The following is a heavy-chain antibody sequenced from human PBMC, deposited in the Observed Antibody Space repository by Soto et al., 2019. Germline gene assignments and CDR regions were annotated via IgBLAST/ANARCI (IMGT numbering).Heavy chain of an antibody. CDR1: GFTFSSDA. Sequence: PGGSLRLSCAASGFTFSSDAMSWVRQAPGKGLEWVSAISGSGGSTYYADSVKGRFTISRDNSKNTLYLQMNSLRAEDTAVYYCASGGCSSTSCYGKNNYYYYYYMDVWGKGTTVTVSS. CDR2: ISGSGGST. CDR3: ASGGCSSTSCYGKNNYYYYYYMDV. V-gene: IGHV3-23*01. D-gene: IGHD2-2*01. J-gene: IGHJ6*03.